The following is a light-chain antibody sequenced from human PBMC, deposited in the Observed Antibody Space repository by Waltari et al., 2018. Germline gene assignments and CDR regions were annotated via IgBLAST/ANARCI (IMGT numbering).Light chain of an antibody. Sequence: QSALTQPASVSGSPGQAITISCTGTSSDVGGYNYVSWYQQHPGKVPKLMIYEVSNRPSGVSNRFSGSKSGNPASLTISGLQAEDEADYYCSSYTSSSTRVFGGGTKLTVL. CDR1: SSDVGGYNY. J-gene: IGLJ3*02. V-gene: IGLV2-14*01. CDR3: SSYTSSSTRV. CDR2: EVS.